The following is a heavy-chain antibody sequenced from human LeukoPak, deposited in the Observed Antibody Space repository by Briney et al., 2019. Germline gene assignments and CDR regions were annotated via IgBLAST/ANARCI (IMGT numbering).Heavy chain of an antibody. CDR2: IKGKTDGGTT. Sequence: GGSLRLSCAASGFTFIHAWMNWVRQAPGKGLEWVGRIKGKTDGGTTDYAAPVKGRFTISRDDAKNTVHMQMNSLKTEDTAVYYCLHGAEDLDYWGQGTLVTVSS. V-gene: IGHV3-15*01. J-gene: IGHJ4*02. CDR3: LHGAEDLDY. CDR1: GFTFIHAW. D-gene: IGHD4/OR15-4a*01.